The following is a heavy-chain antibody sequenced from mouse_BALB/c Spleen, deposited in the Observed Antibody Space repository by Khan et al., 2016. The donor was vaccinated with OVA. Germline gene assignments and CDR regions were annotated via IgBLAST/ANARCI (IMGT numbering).Heavy chain of an antibody. CDR2: INPSNGYT. V-gene: IGHV1-4*01. J-gene: IGHJ3*01. CDR1: GYTFTSYT. Sequence: VQLQESGAELARPGASVKMSCKASGYTFTSYTIHWIKKRPGQGLEWIGYINPSNGYTNYNQKFNDKATLTTDKSSTTAYLQLSSLTSDDSAVYNCVRDGAYHRSDGWFAYWGQGTRVTVSA. D-gene: IGHD2-14*01. CDR3: VRDGAYHRSDGWFAY.